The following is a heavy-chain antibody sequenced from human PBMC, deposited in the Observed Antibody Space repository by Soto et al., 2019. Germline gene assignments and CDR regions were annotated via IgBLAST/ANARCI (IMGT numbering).Heavy chain of an antibody. CDR3: ATMGTPVTGLYYFDY. CDR1: GGSISSGNYY. J-gene: IGHJ4*02. D-gene: IGHD4-17*01. CDR2: ISYSGTT. Sequence: PSETLSLTCTVSGGSISSGNYYWSWIRQPPGKGPEWIGFISYSGTTHYSASLRSRVSISVDTSKNQFSLDLSSVTAADTAVYYCATMGTPVTGLYYFDYWGQGTLVT. V-gene: IGHV4-30-4*01.